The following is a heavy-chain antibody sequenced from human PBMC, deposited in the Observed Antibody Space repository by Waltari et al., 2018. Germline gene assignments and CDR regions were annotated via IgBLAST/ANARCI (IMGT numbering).Heavy chain of an antibody. D-gene: IGHD3-22*01. V-gene: IGHV4-39*07. J-gene: IGHJ4*02. CDR1: GGSISSSSYY. CDR3: AAPYYYDSSGYPGVVDY. CDR2: SYYSGST. Sequence: QLQLQESGPGLVKPSETLSLTCTVPGGSISSSSYYWGWSRQPPGKGLEWIGSSYYSGSTYYNPSLKSRVTISVDTSKNQFSLKLSSVTAADTAVYYCAAPYYYDSSGYPGVVDYWGQGTLVTVSS.